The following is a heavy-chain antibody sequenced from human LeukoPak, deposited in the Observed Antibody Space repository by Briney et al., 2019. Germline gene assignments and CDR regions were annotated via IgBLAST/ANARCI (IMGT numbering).Heavy chain of an antibody. CDR2: ISSNGGST. CDR3: AKVLQRIAAVLDY. CDR1: GFTFSGYA. Sequence: GGSLRLSCAASGFTFSGYAMHWVRQAPGKGLEYVSAISSNGGSTYYANSVKGRFTISRDNSKNTLYLQMNSLRAEDTAVYYCAKVLQRIAAVLDYWGQGTLVTVSS. D-gene: IGHD6-13*01. J-gene: IGHJ4*02. V-gene: IGHV3-64*01.